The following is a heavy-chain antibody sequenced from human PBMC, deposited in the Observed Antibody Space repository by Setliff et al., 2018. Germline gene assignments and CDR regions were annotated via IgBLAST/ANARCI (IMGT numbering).Heavy chain of an antibody. V-gene: IGHV3-23*01. CDR2: VIQVGAG. J-gene: IGHJ4*02. CDR3: AREGGDGDSSGYYPPLDY. Sequence: GGSLRLSCAASGFTFRDYSMVWVRQVPGKGLEWVAGVIQVGAGVYADSMKGRSTISRDTSTSTAYMGLRSLRSDDTAIYYCAREGGDGDSSGYYPPLDYWGQGTLVTVSS. D-gene: IGHD3-22*01. CDR1: GFTFRDYS.